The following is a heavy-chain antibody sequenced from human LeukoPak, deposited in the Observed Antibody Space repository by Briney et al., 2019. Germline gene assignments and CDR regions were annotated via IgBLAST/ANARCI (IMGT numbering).Heavy chain of an antibody. CDR2: IWYDGSNK. V-gene: IGHV3-33*01. J-gene: IGHJ4*02. CDR1: GFTFSSYG. D-gene: IGHD4-17*01. Sequence: GGSLRLSCAASGFTFSSYGMHWVRQAPGKGLEWVAVIWYDGSNKYYADSVKGRFTISRDNSKNTLYLQMNSLRAEDTAVYYCATSYGDYGRHSDYWGQGTLVTVSS. CDR3: ATSYGDYGRHSDY.